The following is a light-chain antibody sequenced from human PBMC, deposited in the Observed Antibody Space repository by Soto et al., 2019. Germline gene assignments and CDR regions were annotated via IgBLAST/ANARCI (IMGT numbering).Light chain of an antibody. CDR1: SGHSSNA. J-gene: IGLJ3*02. CDR2: LNSDGRH. CDR3: QTWGTGIRV. V-gene: IGLV4-69*01. Sequence: QLVLTQSPSASASLGASVKLPCTLSSGHSSNAIAWHQQQPEKGPRYLMKLNSDGRHSKGDGIPDRFSGSSSGAERYLTISNLQSDDEADYYCQTWGTGIRVFGGGTKLTVL.